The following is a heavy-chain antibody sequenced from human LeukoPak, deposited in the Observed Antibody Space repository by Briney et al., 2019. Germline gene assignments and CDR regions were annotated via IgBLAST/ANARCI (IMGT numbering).Heavy chain of an antibody. V-gene: IGHV3-23*01. CDR3: AKYITMIVVADAFDI. CDR2: ISGSGGST. D-gene: IGHD3-22*01. Sequence: GGSLRLSCAASGFTFSSYAMSWVRQAPGKGLEWVSAISGSGGSTYYADSVKGRFTISGDNSKNTLYLQMNSLRAEDTAVYYCAKYITMIVVADAFDIWGQGTMVTVSS. J-gene: IGHJ3*02. CDR1: GFTFSSYA.